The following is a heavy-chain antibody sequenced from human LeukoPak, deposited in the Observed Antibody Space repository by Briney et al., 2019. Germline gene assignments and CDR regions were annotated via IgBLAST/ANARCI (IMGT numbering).Heavy chain of an antibody. Sequence: GGSLRLSCAASGFTFSNDWMSWVRQAPGKGLEWVANIKQDGSEKYYVDSVKGRFTISRDNAKNSLYLQMNSLRAEDTAVYYCARCRDGGFDYWGQGTLVTVSS. CDR3: ARCRDGGFDY. CDR2: IKQDGSEK. CDR1: GFTFSNDW. V-gene: IGHV3-7*01. D-gene: IGHD5-24*01. J-gene: IGHJ4*02.